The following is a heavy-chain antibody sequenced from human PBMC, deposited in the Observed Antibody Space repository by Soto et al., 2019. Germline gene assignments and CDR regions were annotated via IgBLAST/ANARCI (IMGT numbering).Heavy chain of an antibody. CDR1: GGSFSGYY. J-gene: IGHJ6*02. Sequence: PSETLSLTCAVYGGSFSGYYWSWIRQPPGKGLEWIGEINHSGSTNYNPSLKSRVTISVDTSKNQFSLKLSSVTAADTAVYYCARGNRDHGMDVWGQGTTVTVS. V-gene: IGHV4-34*01. CDR2: INHSGST. CDR3: ARGNRDHGMDV.